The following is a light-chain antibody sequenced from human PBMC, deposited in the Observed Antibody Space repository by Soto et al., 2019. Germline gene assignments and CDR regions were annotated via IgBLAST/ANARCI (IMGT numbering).Light chain of an antibody. Sequence: DIVMTQSPDSLAVSLGERATVNCKSSQSVLYSSSNKTSLAWYRQTPGQPPKLLIYWASTRESGVPDRFSGSGSGTDFTLTISSLQAEDVAIYYCQQYYSIPFTFGQGTKLEI. CDR3: QQYYSIPFT. CDR1: QSVLYSSSNKTS. J-gene: IGKJ2*01. V-gene: IGKV4-1*01. CDR2: WAS.